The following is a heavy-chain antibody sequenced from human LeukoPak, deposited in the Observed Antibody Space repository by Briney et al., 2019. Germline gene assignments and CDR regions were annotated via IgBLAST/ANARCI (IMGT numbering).Heavy chain of an antibody. J-gene: IGHJ4*02. CDR3: AGEGSPRTTWQIFDY. CDR2: ISSSSSNT. CDR1: GLTSRVYY. V-gene: IGHV3-11*05. Sequence: GGSLRHSCAAPGLTSRVYYMSWSCQAPGKGLEWVSYISSSSSNTDYADSVKGRFTIFRDNAKKSVYLQMNSLRAEDTAVYYCAGEGSPRTTWQIFDYWGQGTLVTVSS. D-gene: IGHD1-14*01.